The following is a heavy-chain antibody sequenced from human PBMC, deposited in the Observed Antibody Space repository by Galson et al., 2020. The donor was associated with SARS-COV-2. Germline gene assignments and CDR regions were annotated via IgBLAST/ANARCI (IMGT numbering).Heavy chain of an antibody. CDR3: ARSPGVAVARTLDY. V-gene: IGHV6-1*01. J-gene: IGHJ4*02. Sequence: SQTLSLTCAISGASVSSNSAAWNWIRQSPSRGLEWLGRTYYSSKWYSYYALSVKTRITINADTAKNQFSLQLHSVLPDDSAVYYCARSPGVAVARTLDYWGQGTLVDVSS. CDR1: GASVSSNSAA. D-gene: IGHD6-19*01. CDR2: TYYSSKWYS.